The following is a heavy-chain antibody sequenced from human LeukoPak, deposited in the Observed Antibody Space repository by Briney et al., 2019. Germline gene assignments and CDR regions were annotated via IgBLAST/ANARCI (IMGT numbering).Heavy chain of an antibody. V-gene: IGHV3-9*01. J-gene: IGHJ3*02. Sequence: PGGSLRLSCAASGFTFDDYAMHWVRQAPGKGLEWVSGISWNSGSIGYADSVKGRFTISRDNAKNSLYLQMNSLRAEDTALYYCAKDMLPDYYDSSGSEGAFDIWGQGTMVTVSS. CDR3: AKDMLPDYYDSSGSEGAFDI. CDR2: ISWNSGSI. D-gene: IGHD3-22*01. CDR1: GFTFDDYA.